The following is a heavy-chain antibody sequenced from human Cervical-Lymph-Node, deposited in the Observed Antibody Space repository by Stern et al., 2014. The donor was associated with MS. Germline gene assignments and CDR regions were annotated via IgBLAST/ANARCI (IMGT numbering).Heavy chain of an antibody. D-gene: IGHD4-23*01. CDR3: AKDIMAASDYGGTVFDY. CDR2: ITWNSGSI. CDR1: GFTFDDYA. V-gene: IGHV3-9*01. Sequence: EVQLVQSGGGLVQPGRSLRLSCAASGFTFDDYAMHWVRQAPGKGLEWVSGITWNSGSICYADSVKGRFTISRDNAKNSLYLQMNSLRAEDTALYYCAKDIMAASDYGGTVFDYWGQGTLVTVSS. J-gene: IGHJ4*02.